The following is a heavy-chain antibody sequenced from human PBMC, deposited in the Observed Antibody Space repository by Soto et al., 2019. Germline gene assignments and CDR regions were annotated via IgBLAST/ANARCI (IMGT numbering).Heavy chain of an antibody. Sequence: SETLSLTCTVSGGSINTGGYFWTWIRQHPGKGLEWIGYIASSGSTYYNPSLKGRLTIAADTSENQFSLRLTSVTAADTAVYYCATGRSEVVPGAMDTWGQGTLVTVSS. V-gene: IGHV4-31*03. J-gene: IGHJ5*02. CDR2: IASSGST. CDR3: ATGRSEVVPGAMDT. D-gene: IGHD2-2*01. CDR1: GGSINTGGYF.